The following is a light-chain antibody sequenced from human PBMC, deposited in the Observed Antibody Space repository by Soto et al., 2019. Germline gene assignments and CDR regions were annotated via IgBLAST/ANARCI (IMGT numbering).Light chain of an antibody. CDR2: AAS. Sequence: DIQMTQSPSSVSASVGDRVTITCRASQDISSWLAWYQQKPGKAPKLLIYAASSLQSGVPSRFSGIGSGTDFTLTISSLQPEDFATYYCQQANSFPPPFGQGTKLEIK. J-gene: IGKJ2*01. CDR1: QDISSW. CDR3: QQANSFPPP. V-gene: IGKV1-12*01.